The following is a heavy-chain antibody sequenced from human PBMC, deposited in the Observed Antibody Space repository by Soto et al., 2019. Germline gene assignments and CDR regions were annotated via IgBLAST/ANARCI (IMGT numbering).Heavy chain of an antibody. CDR3: ARRRNHAYYFDY. D-gene: IGHD3-16*01. V-gene: IGHV4-39*01. CDR1: GGSISSSIYY. CDR2: IYFSGNT. Sequence: QVQLQESGPGMVKASETLSLTCSVSGGSISSSIYYWGWIRQPPGKGLEWVGNIYFSGNTKYNPALKSRVTIAVHTSKNQFSVKLTSVTAADTAVYFCARRRNHAYYFDYWGQGALVTVSS. J-gene: IGHJ4*02.